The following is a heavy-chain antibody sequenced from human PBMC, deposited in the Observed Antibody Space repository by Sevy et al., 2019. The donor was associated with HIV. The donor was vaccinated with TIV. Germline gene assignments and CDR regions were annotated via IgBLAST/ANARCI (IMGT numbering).Heavy chain of an antibody. V-gene: IGHV3-30*18. CDR2: ISYDGSNK. D-gene: IGHD3-22*01. CDR3: AKVGRGRYYDSSGYLSFLDY. Sequence: GGPLRLSCAASGFTFSSYGMHWVRQAPGKGLEWVAVISYDGSNKYYADSVKGRFTISRDNSKNTLYLQMNSLRAEDTAVYYCAKVGRGRYYDSSGYLSFLDYWGQGTLVTVSS. J-gene: IGHJ4*02. CDR1: GFTFSSYG.